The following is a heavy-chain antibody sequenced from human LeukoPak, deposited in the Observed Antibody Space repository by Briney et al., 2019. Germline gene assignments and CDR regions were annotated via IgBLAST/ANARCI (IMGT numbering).Heavy chain of an antibody. CDR3: ARTKRYGRFKYYDSPLGAFDI. D-gene: IGHD3-22*01. V-gene: IGHV4-34*01. J-gene: IGHJ3*02. Sequence: SETLSLTCAVYGGSFSGYYWSWIRQPPGKGLEWIGEINHSGSTNYNPSLKSRVTISVDTSKNQFSLKLSSVTAADTAVYYCARTKRYGRFKYYDSPLGAFDIWGQGTMVTVSS. CDR2: INHSGST. CDR1: GGSFSGYY.